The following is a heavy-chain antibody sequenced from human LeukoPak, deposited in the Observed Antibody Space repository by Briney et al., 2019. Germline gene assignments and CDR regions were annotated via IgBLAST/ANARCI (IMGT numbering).Heavy chain of an antibody. CDR2: INHSGST. CDR3: ARAPGYSSSSGGLDP. D-gene: IGHD6-6*01. CDR1: GGSISSYY. J-gene: IGHJ5*02. Sequence: SETLSLTCTVSGGSISSYYWSWIRQPPGKGLEWIGEINHSGSTNYNPSLKSRVTISVDTSKNQFSLKLSSVAAADTAVYYCARAPGYSSSSGGLDPWGQGTLVTVSS. V-gene: IGHV4-34*01.